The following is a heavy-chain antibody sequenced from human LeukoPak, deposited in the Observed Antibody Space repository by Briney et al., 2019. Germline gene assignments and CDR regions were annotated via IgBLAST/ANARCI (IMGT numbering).Heavy chain of an antibody. V-gene: IGHV4-4*07. J-gene: IGHJ5*02. Sequence: SETLSLTCTVSGGSISSYYWNWIRQPAGKGLERIGRISSRGNTNCNPSLKSRLTMSVDTSKNQFSLKLTSVTAADTAVYYCARDGGDGWFDPWGQGSLVTVSS. CDR1: GGSISSYY. CDR2: ISSRGNT. D-gene: IGHD3-10*01. CDR3: ARDGGDGWFDP.